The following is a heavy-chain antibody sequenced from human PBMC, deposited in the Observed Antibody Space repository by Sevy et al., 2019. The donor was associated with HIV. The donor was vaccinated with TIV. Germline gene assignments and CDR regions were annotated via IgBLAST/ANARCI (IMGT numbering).Heavy chain of an antibody. V-gene: IGHV5-51*01. J-gene: IGHJ6*02. D-gene: IGHD1-1*01. CDR1: AYSFTSYW. Sequence: GESLKISCKGSAYSFTSYWIGWVRQMPGKGLEWMGIIYPGDSDTRYSPSFQGQVTISADKSISTAYLQWSSLKASDTAMYYCARQSTTGTTNYYYGMDVWGQGTTVTVSS. CDR3: ARQSTTGTTNYYYGMDV. CDR2: IYPGDSDT.